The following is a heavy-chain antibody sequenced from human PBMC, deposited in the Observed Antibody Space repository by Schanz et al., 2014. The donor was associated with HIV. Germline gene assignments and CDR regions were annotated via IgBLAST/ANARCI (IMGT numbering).Heavy chain of an antibody. CDR2: ISYDGTKK. Sequence: QVQLVESGGGVVQPGRSLRLSCAGSGFSFDTFGIHWVRQAPGKGLEWLAVISYDGTKKHYADSVKGRFTISRDNSENTLHLQMSSLRVEDTAVYYCARDLHDYGDARTDYWGQGILVTVSS. D-gene: IGHD4-17*01. J-gene: IGHJ4*02. CDR3: ARDLHDYGDARTDY. CDR1: GFSFDTFG. V-gene: IGHV3-30*03.